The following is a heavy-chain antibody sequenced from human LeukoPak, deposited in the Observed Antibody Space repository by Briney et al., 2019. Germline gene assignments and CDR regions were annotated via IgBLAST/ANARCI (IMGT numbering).Heavy chain of an antibody. Sequence: GGSLRLSCAASGFTFSNYAMSWVRQASGKWLEWVSSLSDNGGSPYYADSVKGRFTISRDNSKNTLYLHMNSLRVEDTAVYYCAKDPETYSSRWFDSWGQGTLVTVSS. J-gene: IGHJ5*01. V-gene: IGHV3-23*01. CDR1: GFTFSNYA. CDR2: LSDNGGSP. D-gene: IGHD2-21*01. CDR3: AKDPETYSSRWFDS.